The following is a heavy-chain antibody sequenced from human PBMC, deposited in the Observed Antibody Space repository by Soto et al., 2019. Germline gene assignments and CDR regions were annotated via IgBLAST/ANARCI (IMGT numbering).Heavy chain of an antibody. J-gene: IGHJ4*02. CDR2: IYYSGST. D-gene: IGHD3-9*01. V-gene: IGHV4-59*08. CDR3: ARHRGDLTYYDILTGYYSGNYFDY. Sequence: SETLSHTCTVSGGSSISYYWSWIRQPTGKGLEWIGYIYYSGSTNYNPSLKSRVTISVDTSKNQFSLKLSSVTAADTAVYYCARHRGDLTYYDILTGYYSGNYFDYWGQGTLVTVSS. CDR1: GGSSISYY.